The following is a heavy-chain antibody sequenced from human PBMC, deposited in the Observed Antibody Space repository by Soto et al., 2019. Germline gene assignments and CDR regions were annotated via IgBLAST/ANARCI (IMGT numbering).Heavy chain of an antibody. CDR3: AKDLTGPQYSTSWYEFDL. J-gene: IGHJ5*02. D-gene: IGHD6-13*01. CDR1: GGTFSSYA. Sequence: SVKVSCKASGGTFSSYAISWVRQAPGQRHEWMGGIIPIFVTANYAQRFKGRVTIAADESTSTAYMELNSLRAEDTAVYYCAKDLTGPQYSTSWYEFDLWGQGTLVTVSS. CDR2: IIPIFVTA. V-gene: IGHV1-69*13.